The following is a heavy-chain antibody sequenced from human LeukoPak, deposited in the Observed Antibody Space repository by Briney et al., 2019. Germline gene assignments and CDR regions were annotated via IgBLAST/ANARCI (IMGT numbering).Heavy chain of an antibody. CDR1: TSNYHYYY. CDR2: ISEYGKNI. V-gene: IGHV3-11*01. J-gene: IGHJ6*02. Sequence: GGPLRLFCEASTSNYHYYYMNWIRPVPGKGLEWLSYISEYGKNILHADSVKCRFTISRDNAGKSLFLQMNSLRVEDTAVYFWAGYPGYSYGDLSYYGLRGWCQGTTVTVS. CDR3: AGYPGYSYGDLSYYGLRG. D-gene: IGHD5-12*01.